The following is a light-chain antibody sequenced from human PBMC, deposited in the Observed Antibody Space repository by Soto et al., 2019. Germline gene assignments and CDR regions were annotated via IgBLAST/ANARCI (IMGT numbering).Light chain of an antibody. CDR3: SAWDNSLNGYV. CDR1: SSNIGSNT. V-gene: IGLV1-44*01. CDR2: TAG. Sequence: QSVLTQPLSVSASPGQRVTISCCGGSSNIGSNTVAWSQHLPGTAPPRLIFTAGQRPSGVPGRFSGSKSGTSASLAISGLPSEDEGDYYCSAWDNSLNGYVFGPGAKLTVL. J-gene: IGLJ1*01.